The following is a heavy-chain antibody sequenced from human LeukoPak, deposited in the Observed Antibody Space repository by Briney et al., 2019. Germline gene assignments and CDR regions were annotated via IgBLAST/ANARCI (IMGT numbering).Heavy chain of an antibody. CDR3: ARQMATISDY. Sequence: GGSLRLSCAASGFTFSSYAMSWVRQAPGKGLEWVSVIYSGGSTYYADSVKGRFTISRDNSKNTLYLQMNSLRAEDTAVYYCARQMATISDYWGQGTLVTVSS. V-gene: IGHV3-66*04. D-gene: IGHD5-24*01. CDR1: GFTFSSYA. J-gene: IGHJ4*02. CDR2: IYSGGST.